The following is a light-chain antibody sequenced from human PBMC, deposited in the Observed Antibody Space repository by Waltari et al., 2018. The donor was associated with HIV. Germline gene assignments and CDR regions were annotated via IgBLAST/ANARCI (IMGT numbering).Light chain of an antibody. V-gene: IGLV3-25*03. J-gene: IGLJ1*01. CDR2: KDS. Sequence: SYELTQPPSVSVSPGQTARLTCSGDALPKQYVYWYQQKPGQAPVLVIYKDSERPSGIPERFSGSSSGTTVTLTISGVQAEDEADYYCQSADSSGTYVFGTGTKVTVL. CDR1: ALPKQY. CDR3: QSADSSGTYV.